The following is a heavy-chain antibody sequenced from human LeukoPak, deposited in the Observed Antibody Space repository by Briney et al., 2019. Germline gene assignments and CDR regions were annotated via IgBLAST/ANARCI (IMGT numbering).Heavy chain of an antibody. J-gene: IGHJ4*02. D-gene: IGHD1-1*01. CDR2: IYYSGST. V-gene: IGHV4-59*08. CDR3: ARSPLAYFDY. CDR1: GGSISSYY. Sequence: SETLSLTCTVSGGSISSYYWSWNRQPPGKGLEWIGYIYYSGSTNYNPSLKSRVTISVDTSKNQFSLKLSSVTAADTAVYYCARSPLAYFDYWGQGTLVTVSS.